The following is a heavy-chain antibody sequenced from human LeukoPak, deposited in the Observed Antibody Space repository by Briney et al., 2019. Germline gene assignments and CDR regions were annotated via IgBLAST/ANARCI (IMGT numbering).Heavy chain of an antibody. J-gene: IGHJ4*01. CDR1: GYTLTELS. V-gene: IGHV1-24*01. CDR2: FDPEDGET. Sequence: ASVKVSCKVSGYTLTELSMHWVRQAPGKGLEWMGGFDPEDGETIYAQKFQGRVTMTEDTSTDTAYMELSSLRSEDTAVYYCATWDSGFSYYFDYWGQEPWSPSPQ. CDR3: ATWDSGFSYYFDY. D-gene: IGHD3-22*01.